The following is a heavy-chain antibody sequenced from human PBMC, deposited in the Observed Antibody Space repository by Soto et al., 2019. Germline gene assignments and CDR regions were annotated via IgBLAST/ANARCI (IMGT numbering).Heavy chain of an antibody. Sequence: PGGSLRLSCAASGFTFSSYAMHWVRQAPGKGLEWVAVMSFDGSNKYYADSVKGRFTISRDNSKNTLYLQMNSLRAEDTAVYYCAKAPSMALLGPHDYWGQGTLVTVSS. J-gene: IGHJ4*02. CDR2: MSFDGSNK. V-gene: IGHV3-30*18. D-gene: IGHD3-3*01. CDR3: AKAPSMALLGPHDY. CDR1: GFTFSSYA.